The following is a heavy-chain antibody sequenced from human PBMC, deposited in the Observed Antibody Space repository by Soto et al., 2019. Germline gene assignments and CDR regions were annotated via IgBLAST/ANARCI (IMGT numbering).Heavy chain of an antibody. D-gene: IGHD6-13*01. CDR2: ISGSGGST. CDR3: ARRGYGSRWPNVYMDV. Sequence: GGSLRLSCAASGFTFSSYAMSWVRQAPGKGLEWVSAISGSGGSTYYAKSVKGRFTISRDNSKNTLYLQMGSLRAEDTALYYCARRGYGSRWPNVYMDVWGKGTTVTVSS. J-gene: IGHJ6*03. V-gene: IGHV3-23*01. CDR1: GFTFSSYA.